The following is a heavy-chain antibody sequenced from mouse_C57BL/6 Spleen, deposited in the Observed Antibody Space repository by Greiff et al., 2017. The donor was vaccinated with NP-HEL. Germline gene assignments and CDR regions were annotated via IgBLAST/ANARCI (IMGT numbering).Heavy chain of an antibody. CDR2: INPSTGGT. Sequence: VQLKESGPELVKPGASVKISCKASGYSFPGYYMHWVKQSSEKSLEWIGEINPSTGGTSYNQKFKGKATLTVDKSSSTAYMQLKSLTSEDSAVYYCARWGYYDYDGYYFDYWGQGTTLTVSS. D-gene: IGHD2-4*01. V-gene: IGHV1-43*01. CDR1: GYSFPGYY. CDR3: ARWGYYDYDGYYFDY. J-gene: IGHJ2*01.